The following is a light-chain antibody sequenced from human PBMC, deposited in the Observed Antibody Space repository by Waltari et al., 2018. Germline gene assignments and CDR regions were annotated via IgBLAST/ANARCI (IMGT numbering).Light chain of an antibody. Sequence: SYELTQPPSVSVSPGQTASITCSGDKLGDKYAYWYQQKPGQSPVLVNYQHNKRPSGIPERFSGSNTGNTATLTISGTQAMDEADYYCQAWDRTTVVFGGVTKLTVL. CDR3: QAWDRTTVV. CDR1: KLGDKY. J-gene: IGLJ2*01. CDR2: QHN. V-gene: IGLV3-1*01.